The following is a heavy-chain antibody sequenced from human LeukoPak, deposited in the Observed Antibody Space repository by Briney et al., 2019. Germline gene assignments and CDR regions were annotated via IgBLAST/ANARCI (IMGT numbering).Heavy chain of an antibody. D-gene: IGHD4-17*01. CDR2: IDSSGITI. CDR1: GFPFSSYE. Sequence: GGSLRLSCAGSGFPFSSYEMNWLRQAPGKGLEWVSHIDSSGITIYYGDSVKGRFTISRDNAKNSIYLQMDSLRVEDTAIYYCARDSVGDLLDYWGQGTPVTVSS. CDR3: ARDSVGDLLDY. V-gene: IGHV3-48*03. J-gene: IGHJ4*02.